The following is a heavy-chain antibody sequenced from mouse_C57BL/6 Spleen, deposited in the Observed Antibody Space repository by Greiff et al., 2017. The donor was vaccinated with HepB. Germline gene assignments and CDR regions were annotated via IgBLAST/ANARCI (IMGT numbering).Heavy chain of an antibody. D-gene: IGHD1-1*01. Sequence: EVKLMESGGGLVKPGGSLKLSCAASGFTFSDYGMHWVRQAPEKGLEWVAYISSGSSTIYYADTVKGRFTISRDNAKNTLFLQMTSLRSEDTAMYYCARNRKLLRAWYFDVWGTGTTVTVSS. CDR2: ISSGSSTI. J-gene: IGHJ1*03. V-gene: IGHV5-17*01. CDR3: ARNRKLLRAWYFDV. CDR1: GFTFSDYG.